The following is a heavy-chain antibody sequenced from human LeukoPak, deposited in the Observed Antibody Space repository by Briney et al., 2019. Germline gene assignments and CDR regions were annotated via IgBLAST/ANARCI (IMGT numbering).Heavy chain of an antibody. V-gene: IGHV4-34*01. CDR2: INHSGST. Sequence: SETLSLTCAVYGGSFSGYYWSWIRQPPGKGLEWIGEINHSGSTNYNPSLKSRVTISVDTSKNQFSLKLSSVTAADTAVYYCARLVVPAAMFDYWGQGTLVTVSS. CDR1: GGSFSGYY. D-gene: IGHD2-2*01. CDR3: ARLVVPAAMFDY. J-gene: IGHJ4*02.